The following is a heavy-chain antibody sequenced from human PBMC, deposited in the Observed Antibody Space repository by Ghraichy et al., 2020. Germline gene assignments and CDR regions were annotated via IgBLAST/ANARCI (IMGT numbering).Heavy chain of an antibody. CDR3: ARTVGARLWFPYYYYGMDV. CDR1: GFTFSSYG. CDR2: IWYDGSNK. J-gene: IGHJ6*02. D-gene: IGHD3-10*01. Sequence: GGSLRLSCAASGFTFSSYGMHWVRQAPGKGLEWVAVIWYDGSNKYYADSVKGRFTISRDNSKNTLYLQMNSLRAEDTAVYYCARTVGARLWFPYYYYGMDVWGQGTTVTVSS. V-gene: IGHV3-33*01.